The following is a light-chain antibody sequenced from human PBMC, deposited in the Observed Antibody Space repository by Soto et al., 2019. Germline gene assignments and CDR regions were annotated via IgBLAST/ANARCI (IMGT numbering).Light chain of an antibody. CDR1: QSITTF. Sequence: DIQMTQSPSTLSASIGDRVTITCRASQSITTFLAWYQQKPGKAPQILIYDASKLEPGVPSRLSGSESGTDFTLTISSLQPEDFATYYCQQSYSTPRTFGQGTKVDIK. CDR2: DAS. V-gene: IGKV1-39*01. CDR3: QQSYSTPRT. J-gene: IGKJ1*01.